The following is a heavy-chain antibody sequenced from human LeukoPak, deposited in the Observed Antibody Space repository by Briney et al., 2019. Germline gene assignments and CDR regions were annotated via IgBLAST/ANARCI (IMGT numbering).Heavy chain of an antibody. D-gene: IGHD5-18*01. J-gene: IGHJ3*02. CDR3: ASKRGYSSGEDAFDI. Sequence: IPGGSLRLSCAASGFTFSSYTMNWVRQAPGKGLEWISSIRTGNNDIYYADSLKGRFTISRDNAKNTLYLQMNSLRAEDTAVYYCASKRGYSSGEDAFDIWGQGTMVTVSS. V-gene: IGHV3-21*06. CDR1: GFTFSSYT. CDR2: IRTGNNDI.